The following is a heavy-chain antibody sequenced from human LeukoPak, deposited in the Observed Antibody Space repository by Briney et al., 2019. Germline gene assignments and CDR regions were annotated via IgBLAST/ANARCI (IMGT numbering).Heavy chain of an antibody. D-gene: IGHD5-18*01. CDR3: ARDKIGGIQLWLGQGV. Sequence: SVKVSCKASGGTFSSYAISWVRQAPGQGLEWMGGIIPIFGTAKYAQKFQGRVTITTDESKSTAYMELSSLRSEDTAVYYCARDKIGGIQLWLGQGVWGKGTTVTVSS. V-gene: IGHV1-69*05. CDR2: IIPIFGTA. J-gene: IGHJ6*04. CDR1: GGTFSSYA.